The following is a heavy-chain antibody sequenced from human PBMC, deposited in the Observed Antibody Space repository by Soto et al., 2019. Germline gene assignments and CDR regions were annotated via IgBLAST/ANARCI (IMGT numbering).Heavy chain of an antibody. V-gene: IGHV4-39*01. CDR1: GGSISSSNYY. D-gene: IGHD6-19*01. CDR3: ACQAVRLSGWYDY. J-gene: IGHJ4*02. Sequence: QLQLQESGPGLVKPSETLSLTCTVSGGSISSSNYYWGWIRQPPGKGLEWIGSIYYSGNTYYNPSLQSRVTIPVDTSKNQFSLKLTSVIATDTAVYYCACQAVRLSGWYDYWGQGTLVTVSS. CDR2: IYYSGNT.